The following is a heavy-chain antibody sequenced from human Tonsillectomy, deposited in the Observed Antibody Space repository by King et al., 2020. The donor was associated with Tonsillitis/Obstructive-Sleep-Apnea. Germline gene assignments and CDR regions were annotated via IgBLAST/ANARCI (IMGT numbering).Heavy chain of an antibody. CDR1: RFTFRSFG. J-gene: IGHJ3*02. V-gene: IGHV3-33*06. Sequence: VQLVESGGGVVQPGRSLRLSCAASRFTFRSFGMHWVRQAPDKGLEWVAVIWYDGSNKYYADSVKGRFTISRDNSKNTLYLQMNSLRAEDTAVYYCAKDHYDSSGYPWAFDIWGQGTMVTVSS. D-gene: IGHD3-22*01. CDR2: IWYDGSNK. CDR3: AKDHYDSSGYPWAFDI.